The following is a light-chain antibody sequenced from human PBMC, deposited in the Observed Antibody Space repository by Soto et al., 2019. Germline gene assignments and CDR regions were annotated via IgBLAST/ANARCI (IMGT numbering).Light chain of an antibody. CDR3: QQYYNWPPWT. CDR2: GAS. J-gene: IGKJ1*01. CDR1: QSVDSY. V-gene: IGKV3-15*01. Sequence: EIVLTQSPATLSLSPGERATLSCRASQSVDSYLAWYQQKPGQAPRLLLYGASTRATGVPARFSGSGSGTDFTLTVSSLQSEDFAVYYCQQYYNWPPWTFGLGTKVEIK.